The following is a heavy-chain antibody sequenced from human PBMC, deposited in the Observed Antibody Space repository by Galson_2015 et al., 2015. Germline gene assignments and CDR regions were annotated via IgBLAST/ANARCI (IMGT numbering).Heavy chain of an antibody. CDR1: GFTFSSYG. J-gene: IGHJ4*02. D-gene: IGHD3-3*01. V-gene: IGHV3-30*18. CDR3: AKERFLEWLVYYFDY. Sequence: SLRLSCAASGFTFSSYGMHWVRQAPGKGLEWVAVISYDGSNKYYADSVKGRFTISRDNSRNTLYLQMNSLRAEDTAVYYCAKERFLEWLVYYFDYWGQGTLVTASS. CDR2: ISYDGSNK.